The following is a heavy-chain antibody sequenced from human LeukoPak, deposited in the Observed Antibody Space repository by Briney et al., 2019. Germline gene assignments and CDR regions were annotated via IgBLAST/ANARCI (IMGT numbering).Heavy chain of an antibody. Sequence: PGGPLRLSCAASGFTFTSYWLSWVRQAPGKGLQWVANINQDGSGIHYADSVKGRFTISRDNAENSVYLQMSSLRADDTAVYFCARDHRFGGVPHWFDPWGQGALVTVSS. CDR3: ARDHRFGGVPHWFDP. CDR2: INQDGSGI. V-gene: IGHV3-7*01. D-gene: IGHD3-16*01. J-gene: IGHJ5*02. CDR1: GFTFTSYW.